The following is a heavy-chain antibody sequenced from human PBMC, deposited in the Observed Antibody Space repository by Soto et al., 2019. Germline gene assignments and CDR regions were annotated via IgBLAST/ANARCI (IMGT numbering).Heavy chain of an antibody. CDR1: GYTFSSYG. Sequence: ASVKVSCKASGYTFSSYGISWVRQAPGQGLEWMGWISAYNGNTNYAQKLQGRVTMTTDTSTSTAYMELRSLRSDDTAVYYCARDQRPTVRIDYSKPYYYYYGMDVWGQGTTVTVSS. V-gene: IGHV1-18*01. D-gene: IGHD4-4*01. CDR3: ARDQRPTVRIDYSKPYYYYYGMDV. J-gene: IGHJ6*02. CDR2: ISAYNGNT.